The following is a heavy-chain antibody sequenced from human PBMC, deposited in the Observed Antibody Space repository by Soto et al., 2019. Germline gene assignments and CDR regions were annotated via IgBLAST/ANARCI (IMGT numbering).Heavy chain of an antibody. J-gene: IGHJ4*02. CDR2: VFWDGGE. Sequence: QITLRESGPSLVKPTETLTLTCTFSGFSLTTTGVGVGWIRQPPGKVLEWLAVVFWDGGERYSPSLKSRVTITKDTSKDQVVLTITNMDPADTATYYCTQVYGSGSWGWYFHSWGQGTLVTVSS. CDR1: GFSLTTTGVG. CDR3: TQVYGSGSWGWYFHS. D-gene: IGHD1-26*01. V-gene: IGHV2-5*02.